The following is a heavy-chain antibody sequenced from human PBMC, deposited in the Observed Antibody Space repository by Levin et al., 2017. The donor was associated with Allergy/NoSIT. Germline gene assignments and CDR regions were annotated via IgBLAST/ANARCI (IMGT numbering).Heavy chain of an antibody. J-gene: IGHJ4*02. V-gene: IGHV1-46*01. D-gene: IGHD1-26*01. CDR2: INPSGGST. CDR1: GYTFTSYY. Sequence: PGGSLRLSCKASGYTFTSYYMHWVRQAPGQGLEWMGIINPSGGSTSYAQKFQGRVTMTRDTSTSTVYMELSSLRSEDTAVYYCARDLLRMGGATPDYWGQGTLVTVSS. CDR3: ARDLLRMGGATPDY.